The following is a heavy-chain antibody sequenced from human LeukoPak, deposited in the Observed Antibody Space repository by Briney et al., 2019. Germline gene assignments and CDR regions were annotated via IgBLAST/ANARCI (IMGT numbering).Heavy chain of an antibody. Sequence: SQTLSLTCAISGDSVSSINGAWNWIRQSPSRGLEWLGRTYYRSKWYDDYADSVKGRMTISQDTSKNQFSLHVYSVTPEDTAVYYCARDVGTSGWYTFYYWGQGALVTVSS. J-gene: IGHJ4*02. D-gene: IGHD6-19*01. CDR3: ARDVGTSGWYTFYY. CDR2: TYYRSKWYD. V-gene: IGHV6-1*01. CDR1: GDSVSSINGA.